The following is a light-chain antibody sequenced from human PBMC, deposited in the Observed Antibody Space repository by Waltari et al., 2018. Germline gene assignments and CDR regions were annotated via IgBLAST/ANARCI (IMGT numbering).Light chain of an antibody. CDR3: SSYTVSSTLV. Sequence: QSALTQPASMSGSPGQSITISCTGTSNAVGSYKYVSWYQQHPGKAPKLMIYDVRNRPSGVSNRFSGSKSGNTASLTISGLQAEDEANYYCSSYTVSSTLVFGGGTKLTVL. CDR1: SNAVGSYKY. CDR2: DVR. V-gene: IGLV2-14*03. J-gene: IGLJ2*01.